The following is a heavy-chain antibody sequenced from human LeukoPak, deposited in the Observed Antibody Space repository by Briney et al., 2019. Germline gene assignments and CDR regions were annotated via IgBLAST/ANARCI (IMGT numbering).Heavy chain of an antibody. J-gene: IGHJ3*01. CDR3: ARRSVVVSAAGDDAFDL. CDR2: LNTYNGNT. D-gene: IGHD2-15*01. V-gene: IGHV1-18*01. CDR1: GYTFTRYG. Sequence: GASVKVSCKASGYTFTRYGISWVRQAPGQGLEWMGWLNTYNGNTNYVQNLQGRFTMTTDTSTRTDYMELRSLRYDDTAVYYCARRSVVVSAAGDDAFDLWGQGTMVTVSS.